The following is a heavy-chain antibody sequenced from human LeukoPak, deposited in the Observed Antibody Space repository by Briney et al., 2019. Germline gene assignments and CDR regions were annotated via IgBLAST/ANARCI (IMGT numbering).Heavy chain of an antibody. Sequence: SVKVSCKASGGTFSSYAISWVRQAPGQGLEWMGGIIPIFGTANYAQKLQGRVTITADESTSTAYMELSSLRSEDTAVYYCAREGCYYGSGSPMGWFDPWGQGTLVTVSS. J-gene: IGHJ5*02. CDR2: IIPIFGTA. CDR1: GGTFSSYA. V-gene: IGHV1-69*13. D-gene: IGHD3-10*01. CDR3: AREGCYYGSGSPMGWFDP.